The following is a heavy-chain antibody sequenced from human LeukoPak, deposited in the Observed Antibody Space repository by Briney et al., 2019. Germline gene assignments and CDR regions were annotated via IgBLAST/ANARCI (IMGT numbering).Heavy chain of an antibody. CDR1: GFTFSSYW. D-gene: IGHD3-10*01. J-gene: IGHJ5*02. V-gene: IGHV3-74*01. CDR2: INGDGSST. Sequence: GGSLRLSCAASGFTFSSYWMHWVRQAPGEGLMWVSRINGDGSSTTYADSVKGRFTISRDNAENTLYPQMNSLRAEDTAVYFCARDLDGSGSYHWFDPWGQGTLVTVSS. CDR3: ARDLDGSGSYHWFDP.